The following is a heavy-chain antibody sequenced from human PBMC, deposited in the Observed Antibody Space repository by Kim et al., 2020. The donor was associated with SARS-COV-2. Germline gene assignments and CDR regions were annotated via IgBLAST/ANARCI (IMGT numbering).Heavy chain of an antibody. J-gene: IGHJ6*02. CDR2: IYYSGST. Sequence: SETLSLTCTVSGGSISSSSYYWGWIRQPPGKGLEWIGSIYYSGSTYYNPSLKSRVTISVDTSKNQFSLKLSSVTAADTAVYYCARDQAGDYPFYYYYYGMDVWGQGTTVTVSS. CDR3: ARDQAGDYPFYYYYYGMDV. V-gene: IGHV4-39*07. D-gene: IGHD4-17*01. CDR1: GGSISSSSYY.